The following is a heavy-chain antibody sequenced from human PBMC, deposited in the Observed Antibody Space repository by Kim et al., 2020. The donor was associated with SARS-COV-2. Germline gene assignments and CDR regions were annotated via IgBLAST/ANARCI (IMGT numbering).Heavy chain of an antibody. CDR3: AKGQSDCSSTSCYWVWTYYYYSMDV. J-gene: IGHJ6*02. V-gene: IGHV3-30*18. CDR2: ISYDGSNK. Sequence: GGSLRLSCAASGFTFRSYGIHWVRQAPGKGLEWVAVISYDGSNKYYADSVKGRFTISRDNSKNTLYLQMNSLRAEDTAVYHCAKGQSDCSSTSCYWVWTYYYYSMDVWGQGTTVTVSS. CDR1: GFTFRSYG. D-gene: IGHD2-2*01.